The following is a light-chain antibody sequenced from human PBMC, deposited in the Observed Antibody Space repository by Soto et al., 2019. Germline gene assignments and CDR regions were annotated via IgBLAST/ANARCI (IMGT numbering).Light chain of an antibody. J-gene: IGKJ5*01. V-gene: IGKV3-11*01. CDR2: EAS. Sequence: EILLTQSPCTLALSPGERAILSCRASQSVGSSLARYQQQPGQAPRLLISEASNRATGIPARFSGSGSGTVFTLTISSLETEDLAIYYWQQRCNWPPITFGQLTDWRL. CDR1: QSVGSS. CDR3: QQRCNWPPIT.